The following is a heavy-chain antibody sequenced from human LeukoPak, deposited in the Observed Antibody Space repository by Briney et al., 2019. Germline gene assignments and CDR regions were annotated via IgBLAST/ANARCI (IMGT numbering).Heavy chain of an antibody. J-gene: IGHJ4*02. D-gene: IGHD6-13*01. CDR3: ARGWITAGAYYDY. V-gene: IGHV3-74*01. CDR2: IHSDGSST. CDR1: GFTFSSYW. Sequence: PGGSLRLSCAVSGFTFSSYWMHWVRQAPGKGLVWVSRIHSDGSSTSYADSVRGRFTMSRDNAKNTLYLQMNSLRADDTAVYYCARGWITAGAYYDYWGQGTLVTVSS.